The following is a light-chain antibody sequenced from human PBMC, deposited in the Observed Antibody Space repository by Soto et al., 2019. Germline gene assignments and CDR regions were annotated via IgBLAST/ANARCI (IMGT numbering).Light chain of an antibody. V-gene: IGKV3-20*01. Sequence: EIVLTQSLGTLSLSQGERATLSCRASQSVSSSYLAWYQQKPGQAPRLLIYGASSRATGIPDRFSGSGSGTDFTLTISRLEPEDFAVYYCQQCGSSPWTFGQGTKVDVK. CDR1: QSVSSSY. CDR3: QQCGSSPWT. CDR2: GAS. J-gene: IGKJ1*01.